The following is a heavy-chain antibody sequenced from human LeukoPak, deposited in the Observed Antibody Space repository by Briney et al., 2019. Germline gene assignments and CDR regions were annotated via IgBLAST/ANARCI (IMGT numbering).Heavy chain of an antibody. D-gene: IGHD3-22*01. Sequence: PGGSLRLSCAASGFTFSSYSMNWVRQAPGKGLEWVSYIGSSSSTIYYADSVKGRFTISRDNAKNSLYLQMNSPRAEDTAVYYCARDHEVGYYYDSSGPLEDAFDIWGQGTMVTVSS. J-gene: IGHJ3*02. CDR1: GFTFSSYS. CDR2: IGSSSSTI. V-gene: IGHV3-48*01. CDR3: ARDHEVGYYYDSSGPLEDAFDI.